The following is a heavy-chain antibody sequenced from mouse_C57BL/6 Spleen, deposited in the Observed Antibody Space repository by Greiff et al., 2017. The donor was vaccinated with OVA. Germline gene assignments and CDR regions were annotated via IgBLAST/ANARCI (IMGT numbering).Heavy chain of an antibody. J-gene: IGHJ4*01. V-gene: IGHV1-81*01. CDR3: ARSPYDYDAMDY. CDR1: GYTFTSYG. Sequence: VKLQESGAELARPGASVKLSCKASGYTFTSYGISWVKQRTGQGLEWIGEIYPRSGNTYYNEKFKGKATLTADKSSSTAYMELRSLTSEDSAVYFCARSPYDYDAMDYWGQGTSVTVSS. CDR2: IYPRSGNT.